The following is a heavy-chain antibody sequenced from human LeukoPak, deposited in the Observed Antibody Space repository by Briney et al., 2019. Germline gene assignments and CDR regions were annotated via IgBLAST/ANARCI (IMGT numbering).Heavy chain of an antibody. D-gene: IGHD5-18*01. J-gene: IGHJ4*02. Sequence: SVKVSCKASGGTFTSYAISWVRQAPGQGLEWMGRIIPILSIAKYAQKFQGRVTITADKSTSTAYMELSSLRSEDTAVYYCASGKQLWFDYWGQGTLVTVSS. CDR1: GGTFTSYA. CDR2: IIPILSIA. V-gene: IGHV1-69*04. CDR3: ASGKQLWFDY.